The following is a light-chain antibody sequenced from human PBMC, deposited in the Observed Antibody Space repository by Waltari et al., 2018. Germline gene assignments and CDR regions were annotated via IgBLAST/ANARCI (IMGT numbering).Light chain of an antibody. CDR1: QRVLYSSNHKNY. Sequence: DIVMTQSPDSLAVSLGERATINCKSSQRVLYSSNHKNYLAWYQQKPGQPPKLLIYWASTRESGVPDRFSGSGSGTDFTLTISSLQAEDVAVYYCQQYYNTPWTFGQGTEVEIK. V-gene: IGKV4-1*01. CDR3: QQYYNTPWT. J-gene: IGKJ1*01. CDR2: WAS.